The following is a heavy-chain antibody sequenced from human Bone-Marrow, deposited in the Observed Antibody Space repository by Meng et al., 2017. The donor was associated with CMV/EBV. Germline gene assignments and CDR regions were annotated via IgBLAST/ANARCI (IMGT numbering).Heavy chain of an antibody. Sequence: SETLSLTCTVSGGSISSSSYYWGWIRQPPGKGLEWIGSIYYSGSTYYNPSLKSRVTISVDTSKNQFSLKLSSVTAADTAVYYCARLSMSGMDVWDQGTTVTVSS. D-gene: IGHD2-21*01. CDR2: IYYSGST. V-gene: IGHV4-39*07. J-gene: IGHJ6*02. CDR1: GGSISSSSYY. CDR3: ARLSMSGMDV.